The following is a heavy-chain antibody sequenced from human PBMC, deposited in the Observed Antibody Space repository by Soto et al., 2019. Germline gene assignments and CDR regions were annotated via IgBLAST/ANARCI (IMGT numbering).Heavy chain of an antibody. D-gene: IGHD3-10*01. Sequence: SETLSLTCTVSGGSISSGDSCWTWIRQPPGKGLEWIGNICYSGRTYYNPSLKSRVSISEDTSKNHFSLRLSSVTAADTAVYYCARDARGIFTHFDYWGQGTLATVSS. J-gene: IGHJ4*02. CDR1: GGSISSGDSC. CDR3: ARDARGIFTHFDY. CDR2: ICYSGRT. V-gene: IGHV4-30-4*08.